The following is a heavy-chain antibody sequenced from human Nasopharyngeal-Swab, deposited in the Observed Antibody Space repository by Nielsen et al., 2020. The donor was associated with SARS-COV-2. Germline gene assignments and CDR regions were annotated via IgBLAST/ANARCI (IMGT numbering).Heavy chain of an antibody. Sequence: WVRQDTGKGREWMGIIKPSGGSTSYAQKLQGRVTRTRDTSTSTVYIELSSLRSEDTAVYYFARDKSMIVVVITTRPYGMDVWGQGTTVTVSS. J-gene: IGHJ6*02. CDR2: IKPSGGST. CDR3: ARDKSMIVVVITTRPYGMDV. V-gene: IGHV1-46*01. D-gene: IGHD3-22*01.